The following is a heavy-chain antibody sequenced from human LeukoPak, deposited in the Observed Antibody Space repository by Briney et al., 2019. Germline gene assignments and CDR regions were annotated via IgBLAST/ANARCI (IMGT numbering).Heavy chain of an antibody. J-gene: IGHJ4*02. D-gene: IGHD5-12*01. CDR2: ISSSSSNI. CDR1: GFTFSSYS. Sequence: GGSLRLSCAASGFTFSSYSMNWVRQAPGKGLEWVSSISSSSSNIYYADSVKGRFTISRDNAKNSLYLQMNSLRAEDTAVYYCASHIVATIMLDSWGQGTLVTVSS. V-gene: IGHV3-21*01. CDR3: ASHIVATIMLDS.